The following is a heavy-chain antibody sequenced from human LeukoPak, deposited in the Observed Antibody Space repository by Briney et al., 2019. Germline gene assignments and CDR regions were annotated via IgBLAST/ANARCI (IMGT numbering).Heavy chain of an antibody. CDR2: INPSGGST. Sequence: GASVKVSCKVSGYTFTSYYMHWVRQAPGQGLEWMGIINPSGGSTSYAQKFQGRVTMTRDMSTSTVYMELSSLRSEDTAVYYCARDPLEAMVRGVNGREPYFDYWGQGTLVTVSS. D-gene: IGHD3-10*01. CDR3: ARDPLEAMVRGVNGREPYFDY. V-gene: IGHV1-46*01. J-gene: IGHJ4*02. CDR1: GYTFTSYY.